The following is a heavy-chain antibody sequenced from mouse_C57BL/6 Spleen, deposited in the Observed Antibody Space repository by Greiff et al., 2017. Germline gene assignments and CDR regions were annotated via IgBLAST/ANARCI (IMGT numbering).Heavy chain of an antibody. V-gene: IGHV5-6*01. Sequence: EVKLVESGGDLVKPGGSLKLSCAASGFNFSSYGMSWVRQTPDQRLEWVATIGRGGSYTYYAANVQGRFPISSDHATNTLYLQMSSLTSKHTAMYYCASFYDYDDPAYYSMDYWGQGTSVTVSS. CDR1: GFNFSSYG. D-gene: IGHD2-4*01. CDR3: ASFYDYDDPAYYSMDY. CDR2: IGRGGSYT. J-gene: IGHJ4*01.